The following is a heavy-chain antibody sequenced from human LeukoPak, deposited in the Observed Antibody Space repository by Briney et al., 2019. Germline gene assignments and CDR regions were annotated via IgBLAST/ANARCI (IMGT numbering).Heavy chain of an antibody. Sequence: PSETLSLTCTVSGYSISSGYYWGWIRQPPGKGLEWIGSIYHSGSTYYNPSLKSRVTISVDTSKNQFSLKLSPVTAADTAVYYCARGSSGYYGIDIWGQGTMVTVSS. V-gene: IGHV4-38-2*02. CDR1: GYSISSGYY. CDR3: ARGSSGYYGIDI. J-gene: IGHJ3*02. CDR2: IYHSGST. D-gene: IGHD3-22*01.